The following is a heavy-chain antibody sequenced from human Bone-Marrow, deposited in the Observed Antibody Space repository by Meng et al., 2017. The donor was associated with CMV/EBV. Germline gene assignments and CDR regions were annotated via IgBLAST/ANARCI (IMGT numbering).Heavy chain of an antibody. V-gene: IGHV3-15*01. CDR1: GFTFSNAW. CDR2: IKSKTDGGTT. CDR3: ARSLTIFGAGAWFDP. Sequence: GESLKISCAASGFTFSNAWMSWVRQAPGKGLEWVGRIKSKTDGGTTDYAAPVKGRFTISRDDSKNTLYLQMNSLKTEDTAVYYCARSLTIFGAGAWFDPWGQGTLVTVSS. J-gene: IGHJ5*02. D-gene: IGHD3-3*01.